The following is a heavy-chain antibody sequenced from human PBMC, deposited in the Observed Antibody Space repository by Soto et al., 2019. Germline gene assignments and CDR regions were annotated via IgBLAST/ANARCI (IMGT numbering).Heavy chain of an antibody. CDR1: GFTFDDHG. Sequence: DVQLVESGGDVVRPGGSLRLSCAASGFTFDDHGMSWVRQAPGKGLEWVSGINWNGDTTDYAESVKGRFTISRDNARNSLHLQMNSLRVEDTTMYHCVFSILPRQHRRSSSCFEGPFDYWGQGALVTVSS. J-gene: IGHJ4*02. D-gene: IGHD2-2*01. V-gene: IGHV3-20*01. CDR3: VFSILPRQHRRSSSCFEGPFDY. CDR2: INWNGDTT.